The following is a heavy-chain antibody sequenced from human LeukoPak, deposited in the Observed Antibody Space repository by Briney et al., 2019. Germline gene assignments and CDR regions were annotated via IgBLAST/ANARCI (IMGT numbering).Heavy chain of an antibody. Sequence: PSETLSLTCTVSGGSISSSSYYWGWIRQPPGKGLEWIGSIYYSGSTYYNPSLKSRVTISVDASKNQFSLKLSSVTAADTAVHYCAGPMANYMDVWGKGTTVTVSS. D-gene: IGHD5-24*01. CDR2: IYYSGST. V-gene: IGHV4-39*01. CDR3: AGPMANYMDV. J-gene: IGHJ6*03. CDR1: GGSISSSSYY.